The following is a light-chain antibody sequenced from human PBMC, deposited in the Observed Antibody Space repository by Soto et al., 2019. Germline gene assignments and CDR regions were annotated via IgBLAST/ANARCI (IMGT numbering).Light chain of an antibody. Sequence: QSVLTQPPSVSGFPGQSVTISCTGTSTDFVSYNRVSWYQQPPGTAPKLIIYEASNRPSGVPDRFSGSKSGNTASLTISGLQAADEADYYCSLYTSENTYVFGTGTKVTVL. CDR1: STDFVSYNR. CDR2: EAS. CDR3: SLYTSENTYV. V-gene: IGLV2-18*01. J-gene: IGLJ1*01.